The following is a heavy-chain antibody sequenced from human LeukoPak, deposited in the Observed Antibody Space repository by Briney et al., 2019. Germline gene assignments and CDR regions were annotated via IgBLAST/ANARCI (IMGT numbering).Heavy chain of an antibody. CDR2: ISGSGYST. Sequence: GGSLRHSCAASGFTFSIYAMSWVRQAPGKGLEWVSPISGSGYSTYYADSVKGRFTISRDNSKNTLYLQMNSLRAEDTAIYYCAKGGKWEPSGWLDYWGQGTLVTVSS. CDR3: AKGGKWEPSGWLDY. V-gene: IGHV3-23*01. CDR1: GFTFSIYA. D-gene: IGHD1-26*01. J-gene: IGHJ4*02.